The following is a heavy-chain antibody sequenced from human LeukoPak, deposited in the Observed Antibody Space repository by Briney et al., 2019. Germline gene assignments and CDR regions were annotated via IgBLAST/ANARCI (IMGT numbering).Heavy chain of an antibody. CDR3: ARVVVPEGITIFGVVIKRGDWFDP. Sequence: SVKVSCKASGGTFSSYAISWVRQAPGQGLEWMGGIIPIFGTANYAQKFQGRVTITADESTSTAYMELSSLRSEDTAVYYCARVVVPEGITIFGVVIKRGDWFDPWGQGTLVTVSS. D-gene: IGHD3-3*01. J-gene: IGHJ5*02. CDR1: GGTFSSYA. CDR2: IIPIFGTA. V-gene: IGHV1-69*13.